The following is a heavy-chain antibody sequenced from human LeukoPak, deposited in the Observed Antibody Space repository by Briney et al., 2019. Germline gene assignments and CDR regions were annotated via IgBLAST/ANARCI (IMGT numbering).Heavy chain of an antibody. CDR1: GYTLTELS. CDR3: ATDLSSWYYFDY. J-gene: IGHJ4*02. D-gene: IGHD6-13*01. CDR2: LDPEDGET. Sequence: ASVKVSCKVSGYTLTELSMHWVRQAPGKGLEWMGGLDPEDGETIYAQKFQGRVTMTEDTSTDTAYMELSSLRSEDTAVYYCATDLSSWYYFDYWGQGTLVTVSS. V-gene: IGHV1-24*01.